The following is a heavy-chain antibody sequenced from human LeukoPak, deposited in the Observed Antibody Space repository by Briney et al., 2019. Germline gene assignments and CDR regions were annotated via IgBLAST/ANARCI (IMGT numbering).Heavy chain of an antibody. V-gene: IGHV3-64*01. CDR1: GFTFSSYA. CDR2: ISSKGDNI. CDR3: GRVRISAARGYMDV. J-gene: IGHJ6*04. D-gene: IGHD6-13*01. Sequence: GGSLRLSCAGSGFTFSSYAIHWVRQAPGKGLEYVSTISSKGDNIFYANSVKGRFTISRDNSKNTVYLQMGSLRAEDMAVYYCGRVRISAARGYMDVWGKGTTVSVSS.